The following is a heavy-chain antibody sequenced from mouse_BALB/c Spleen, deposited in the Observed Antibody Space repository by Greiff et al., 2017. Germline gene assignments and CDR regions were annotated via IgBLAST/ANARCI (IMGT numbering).Heavy chain of an antibody. CDR3: ARRIYYGSSPYYAMDY. CDR1: GYTFSSYW. V-gene: IGHV1-9*01. J-gene: IGHJ4*01. D-gene: IGHD1-1*01. Sequence: VMLVESGAELMKPGASVKISCKATGYTFSSYWIEWVKQRPGHGLEWIGEILPGSGSTNYNEKFKGKATFTADTSSNTAYMQLSSLTSEDSAVYYCARRIYYGSSPYYAMDYWGQGTSVTVSS. CDR2: ILPGSGST.